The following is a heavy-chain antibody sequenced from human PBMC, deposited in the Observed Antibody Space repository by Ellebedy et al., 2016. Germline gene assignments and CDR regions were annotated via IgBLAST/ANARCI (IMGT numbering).Heavy chain of an antibody. CDR3: ARLAIAAAGRGGFADY. CDR2: IYYSGST. J-gene: IGHJ4*02. D-gene: IGHD6-13*01. Sequence: SETLSLTCTVSGGSISSYYWSWIRQPPGKGLERIGYIYYSGSTNYNPSLKSRVTISVDTSKNQFSLKLSSVTAADTAVYYCARLAIAAAGRGGFADYWGQGTLVTVSS. V-gene: IGHV4-59*08. CDR1: GGSISSYY.